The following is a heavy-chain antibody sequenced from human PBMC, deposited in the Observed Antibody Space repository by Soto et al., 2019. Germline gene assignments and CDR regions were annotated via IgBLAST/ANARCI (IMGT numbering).Heavy chain of an antibody. J-gene: IGHJ4*02. CDR1: GYTFTSHG. CDR3: ARGRYGDY. CDR2: ISAHNGNT. V-gene: IGHV1-18*01. Sequence: QVHLVQSGAEVKKPGASVKVSCKGSGYTFTSHGITWVRQAPGQGLEWMGWISAHNGNTDYAQNLQGRVTVTRDTSTGTAYMELRSLSSDDTAVYYCARGRYGDYWGQGALVTVSS. D-gene: IGHD1-1*01.